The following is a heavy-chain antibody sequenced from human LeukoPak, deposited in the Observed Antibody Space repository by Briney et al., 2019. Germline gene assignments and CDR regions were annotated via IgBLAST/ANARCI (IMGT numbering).Heavy chain of an antibody. D-gene: IGHD3-10*02. Sequence: SQTLSLTCALSGESISDNSVAWNWIRLSPSRGLEWLGRTYYRSKFYIEYAPSVRSRITINPDTSRNQFSLQLTSVTPDDTAVYYCARDPSQPGMLTYWGQGTLVTVS. J-gene: IGHJ4*02. CDR3: ARDPSQPGMLTY. CDR2: TYYRSKFYI. V-gene: IGHV6-1*01. CDR1: GESISDNSVA.